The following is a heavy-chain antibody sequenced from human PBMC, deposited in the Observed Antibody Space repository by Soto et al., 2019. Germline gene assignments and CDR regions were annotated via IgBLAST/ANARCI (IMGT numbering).Heavy chain of an antibody. CDR3: ARSGSSREKYYFDY. Sequence: SVKVSCKASGGTFSSYTISWVRQAPGQGLEWMGRIIPILGIANYAQKFQGRVTITADKSTSTAYMELSSLRSEDTAVYHCARSGSSREKYYFDYWGQGTLVTVSS. CDR2: IIPILGIA. D-gene: IGHD6-13*01. V-gene: IGHV1-69*02. J-gene: IGHJ4*02. CDR1: GGTFSSYT.